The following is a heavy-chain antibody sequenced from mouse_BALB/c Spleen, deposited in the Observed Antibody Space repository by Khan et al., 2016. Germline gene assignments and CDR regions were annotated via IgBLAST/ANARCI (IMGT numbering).Heavy chain of an antibody. V-gene: IGHV1-87*01. CDR1: GYTFTSYW. J-gene: IGHJ2*01. CDR2: IYPGDGDT. Sequence: QVQLQQSGAELARPGASVKLSCKASGYTFTSYWMQWVKQRPGQGLEWIGAIYPGDGDTRYTQKFKGKATLTADKSSSTAYMQLSSLASEDSAVDYCATGGTTVVAPLDYWGQGTTLTVSS. CDR3: ATGGTTVVAPLDY. D-gene: IGHD1-1*01.